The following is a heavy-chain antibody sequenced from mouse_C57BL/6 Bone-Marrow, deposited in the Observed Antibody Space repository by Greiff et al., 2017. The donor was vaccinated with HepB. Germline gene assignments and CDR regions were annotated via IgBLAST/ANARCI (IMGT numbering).Heavy chain of an antibody. J-gene: IGHJ2*01. Sequence: VQLQQPGAELVKPGASVKMSCKASGYTFTSYWITWVKQRPGQGLEWIGDIYPGSGSTNYNEKFKSKATLTVVTSSSTAYMQLSSLTSEDSAVYYCARWGFDYWGQGTTLTVSS. V-gene: IGHV1-55*01. CDR1: GYTFTSYW. CDR3: ARWGFDY. CDR2: IYPGSGST.